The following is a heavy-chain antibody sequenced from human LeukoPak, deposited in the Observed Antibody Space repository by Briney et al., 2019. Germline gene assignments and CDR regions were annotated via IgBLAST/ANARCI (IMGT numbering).Heavy chain of an antibody. CDR2: IYYSGST. Sequence: SQTLSLTCTVSGGSISSGDYYWSWIRQPPGKGLEWIGYIYYSGSTYYNPSLKSRVTISVDTSKNQFSLKLSSVTVADTAVYYCARGSSSWYWFDPWGQGSLVTVSS. J-gene: IGHJ5*02. CDR3: ARGSSSWYWFDP. D-gene: IGHD6-13*01. CDR1: GGSISSGDYY. V-gene: IGHV4-30-4*01.